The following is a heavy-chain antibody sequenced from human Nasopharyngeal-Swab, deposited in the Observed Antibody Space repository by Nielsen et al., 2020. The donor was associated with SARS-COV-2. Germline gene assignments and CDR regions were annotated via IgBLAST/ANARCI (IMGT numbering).Heavy chain of an antibody. CDR3: ARAGGGYSYADY. V-gene: IGHV3-30-3*01. D-gene: IGHD5-18*01. CDR2: ISYDGSNK. CDR1: GFTFSSYA. J-gene: IGHJ4*02. Sequence: GESLKISCAASGFTFSSYAMHWVRQAPGRGLEWVAVISYDGSNKYYADSVKGRFTISRDNSKNTLYLQMNSLRGEDTAVYYCARAGGGYSYADYWGQGTLVTVSS.